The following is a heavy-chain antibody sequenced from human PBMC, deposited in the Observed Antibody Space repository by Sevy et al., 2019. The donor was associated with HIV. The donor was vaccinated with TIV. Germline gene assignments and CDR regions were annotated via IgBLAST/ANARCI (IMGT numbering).Heavy chain of an antibody. J-gene: IGHJ4*01. D-gene: IGHD2-8*01. Sequence: GGSLRLSCAASGFTFGNHAIHWVRQPPGKGLEWVAIISFDGRNEHYADSVKGRFTISRDNSKNTVYLQMTRLRTEDTAVYYCARDRCTDGVCFRSGYFDYWGQGTLVTVSS. CDR2: ISFDGRNE. CDR3: ARDRCTDGVCFRSGYFDY. V-gene: IGHV3-30*04. CDR1: GFTFGNHA.